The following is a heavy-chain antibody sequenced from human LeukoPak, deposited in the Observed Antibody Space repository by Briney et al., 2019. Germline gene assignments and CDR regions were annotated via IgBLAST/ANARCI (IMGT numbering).Heavy chain of an antibody. CDR1: GFTFDDYA. D-gene: IGHD3-10*01. J-gene: IGHJ4*02. CDR2: ISWNSGSI. Sequence: GGSLRLSCAASGFTFDDYAMHWVRQAPGKGLEWVSGISWNSGSIGYADSVKGRFTISRDNAKNSLYLQMNSLRAEDTALYYCEKVTRRLLWFGELHNWGQGTLVTVSS. CDR3: EKVTRRLLWFGELHN. V-gene: IGHV3-9*01.